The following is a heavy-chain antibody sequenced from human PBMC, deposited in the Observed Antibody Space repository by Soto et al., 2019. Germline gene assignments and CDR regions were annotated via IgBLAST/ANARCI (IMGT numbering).Heavy chain of an antibody. CDR2: IYSGGRN. V-gene: IGHV4-4*07. Sequence: SESLSINCTVSGGSISSFYWSWIRQPAGKGLEWIGRIYSGGRNNYNPSLKSRVTMSVDTSKNQFSLRLSSVTAADTAMYYCARGSSRWDYWGQGTLVTVSS. D-gene: IGHD6-13*01. J-gene: IGHJ4*02. CDR3: ARGSSRWDY. CDR1: GGSISSFY.